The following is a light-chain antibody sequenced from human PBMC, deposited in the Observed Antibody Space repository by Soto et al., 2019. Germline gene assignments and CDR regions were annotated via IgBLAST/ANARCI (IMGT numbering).Light chain of an antibody. CDR2: KDS. CDR3: YSAADNNRGV. Sequence: SYELTQPSSVSVSPGQTARITCSGDVLAKKYARWFQQKPGQAPVLGIYKDSERPSGIPERFPGSSSGTTVTLTISGAQVEDEADYYCYSAADNNRGVFGGGTQLTVL. J-gene: IGLJ3*02. CDR1: VLAKKY. V-gene: IGLV3-27*01.